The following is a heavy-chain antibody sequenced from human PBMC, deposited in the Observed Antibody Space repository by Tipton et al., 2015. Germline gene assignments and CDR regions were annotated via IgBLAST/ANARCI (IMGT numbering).Heavy chain of an antibody. CDR3: ARENAYYYGMDV. D-gene: IGHD1-1*01. J-gene: IGHJ6*02. CDR1: GTSLSGFY. V-gene: IGHV4-59*01. CDR2: IRYSGGT. Sequence: TLFLTCTVSGTSLSGFYWTWIRQPPGKGLEWIGYIRYSGGTNYKPSLRGRVSISLDMSKNQFSLKLRSVTAADTAMYFCARENAYYYGMDVWGQGTTVTVSS.